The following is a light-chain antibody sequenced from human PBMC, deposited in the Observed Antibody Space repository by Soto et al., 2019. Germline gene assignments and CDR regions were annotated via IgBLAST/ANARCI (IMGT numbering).Light chain of an antibody. V-gene: IGKV3-20*01. CDR2: GAS. Sequence: IVLTQAPGILSLTPGARATLSCSASQSVSSSYLAWYQQKPGQAPRLLIYGASSRATGIPDRFSGSGSGTDFTLTISRLEPEDFAVYYCQQYGSSPRTFGQGTKVDIK. CDR1: QSVSSSY. CDR3: QQYGSSPRT. J-gene: IGKJ1*01.